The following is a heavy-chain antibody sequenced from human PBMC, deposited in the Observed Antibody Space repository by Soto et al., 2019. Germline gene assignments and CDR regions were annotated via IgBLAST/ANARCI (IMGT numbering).Heavy chain of an antibody. D-gene: IGHD5-12*01. V-gene: IGHV3-23*01. CDR2: ISGSGGST. CDR3: AKDEGWEVATIFDY. J-gene: IGHJ4*02. CDR1: GFTFSSYA. Sequence: EVQLLESGGGLVQPGGSLRLSCAASGFTFSSYAMSWVRQAPGKGLEWVSAISGSGGSTYYADSVKGRFTISRDNSKNRLDLQMNSLRAEDRAVYYCAKDEGWEVATIFDYWGQGTLVTVSS.